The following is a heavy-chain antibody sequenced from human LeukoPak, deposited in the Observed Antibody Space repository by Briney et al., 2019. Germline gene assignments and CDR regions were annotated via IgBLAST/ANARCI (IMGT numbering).Heavy chain of an antibody. CDR1: GFTFSSYA. CDR3: AELGITMIGGV. V-gene: IGHV3-30*04. Sequence: PGGSLRLSCAASGFTFSSYAMHWARQAPGKGLEGVAVISYDGSDKYYADSVKGRFTISRDNAKNSLYLKMNSLRAEDTAVYYCAELGITMIGGVWGKGTTVTISS. CDR2: ISYDGSDK. J-gene: IGHJ6*04. D-gene: IGHD3-10*02.